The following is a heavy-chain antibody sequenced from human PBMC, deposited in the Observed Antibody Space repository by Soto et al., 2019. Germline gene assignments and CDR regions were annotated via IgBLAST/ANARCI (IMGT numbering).Heavy chain of an antibody. D-gene: IGHD3-10*01. CDR1: GFTFSSYA. J-gene: IGHJ6*02. CDR3: AKDPALWFGELYRYYYYGMDV. CDR2: SRGSGGST. V-gene: IGHV3-23*01. Sequence: EVQLLESGGGLVQPGGSLRLSCAASGFTFSSYAMSWVRQAPGKGREWVSASRGSGGSTYYADSVKGRFTISRDNPKHTLYLQMNSLRAEDTAVYYCAKDPALWFGELYRYYYYGMDVGGQGTTVTVSS.